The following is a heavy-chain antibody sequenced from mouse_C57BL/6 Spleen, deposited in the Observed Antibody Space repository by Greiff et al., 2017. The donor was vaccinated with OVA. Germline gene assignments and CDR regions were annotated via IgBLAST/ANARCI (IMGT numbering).Heavy chain of an antibody. Sequence: VQLQQPGAELVKPGASVKMSCKASGYTFTSYWITWVKQRPGQGLEWIGDIYPGSGSTNYNEKFKSKATLTVDTSSSTAYVQLSSLTSEDSAVYYCARSYYYGSSSAWFAYWGQGTLVTVSA. D-gene: IGHD1-1*01. CDR3: ARSYYYGSSSAWFAY. J-gene: IGHJ3*01. CDR1: GYTFTSYW. CDR2: IYPGSGST. V-gene: IGHV1-55*01.